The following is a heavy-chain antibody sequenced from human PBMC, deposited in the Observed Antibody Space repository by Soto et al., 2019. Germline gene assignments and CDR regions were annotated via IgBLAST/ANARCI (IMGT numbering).Heavy chain of an antibody. CDR3: AKRGSGSYYTY. CDR2: IDYSGGNT. Sequence: GGSLRLSCAASGITFSTYAMSWVRQAPGKGLEWVSAIDYSGGNTYYADSVKGRFTISRDNSKNTLYLQMNSLRAEDTAVYYCAKRGSGSYYTYWGQGTLVTVSS. D-gene: IGHD3-10*01. J-gene: IGHJ4*02. CDR1: GITFSTYA. V-gene: IGHV3-23*01.